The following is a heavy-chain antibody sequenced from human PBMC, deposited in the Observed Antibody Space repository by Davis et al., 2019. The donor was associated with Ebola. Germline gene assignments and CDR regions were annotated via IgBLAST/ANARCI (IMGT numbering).Heavy chain of an antibody. CDR3: ARAVPGVSGSPWFHP. D-gene: IGHD1-14*01. CDR2: IYHSGST. CDR1: GGSISSGGYS. Sequence: PSETLSLTCAVSGGSISSGGYSWSWIRQPPGKGLEWIGYIYHSGSTYYNPSLKSRVTISVDRSKNQFSLKLSSVTAADTAVYYCARAVPGVSGSPWFHPWGQGTLVTVSS. V-gene: IGHV4-30-2*01. J-gene: IGHJ5*02.